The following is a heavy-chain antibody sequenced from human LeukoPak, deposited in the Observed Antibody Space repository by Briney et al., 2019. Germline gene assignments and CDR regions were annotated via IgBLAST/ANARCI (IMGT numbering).Heavy chain of an antibody. Sequence: SVKVSCKASGGTFSSYTISWVRQAPGQGLEWMGRIIPILGIANYAQKFQGRVTITTDESTSTAYMELSSLRSEDTAVYYCAREYYYDSSALLEYFQHWGQGTLVTVSS. CDR2: IIPILGIA. D-gene: IGHD3-22*01. CDR1: GGTFSSYT. J-gene: IGHJ1*01. CDR3: AREYYYDSSALLEYFQH. V-gene: IGHV1-69*16.